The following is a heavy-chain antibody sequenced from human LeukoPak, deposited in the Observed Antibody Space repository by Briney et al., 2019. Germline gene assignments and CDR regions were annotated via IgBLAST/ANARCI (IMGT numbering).Heavy chain of an antibody. D-gene: IGHD2-15*01. CDR1: GFTFSSYA. CDR2: IRGNGGTT. CDR3: AKFAQRYCSGGSCHPFDY. Sequence: GGTLRLSCAASGFTFSSYAMSWVRQAPGKGLEWVSAIRGNGGTTYYADSVKGRFTISRDNSKNTLYLQMKSLRAEDTAVYHCAKFAQRYCSGGSCHPFDYWGQGTLVTVSS. V-gene: IGHV3-23*01. J-gene: IGHJ4*02.